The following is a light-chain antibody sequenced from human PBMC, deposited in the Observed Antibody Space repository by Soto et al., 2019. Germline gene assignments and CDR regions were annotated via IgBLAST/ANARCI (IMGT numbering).Light chain of an antibody. CDR3: ASWDDRLGAVI. V-gene: IGLV1-47*02. Sequence: GQRVFISCSGSSSNIGGTNYAYWYQQLPGAAPKLLMHSNNLRPSGVPERISGSKSGTSASLAISGLRSEDEAVYYCASWDDRLGAVIFGGGTKSPS. CDR1: SSNIGGTNY. CDR2: SNN. J-gene: IGLJ2*01.